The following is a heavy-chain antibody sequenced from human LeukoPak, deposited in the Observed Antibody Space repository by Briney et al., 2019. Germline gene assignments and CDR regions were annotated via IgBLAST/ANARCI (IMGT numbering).Heavy chain of an antibody. J-gene: IGHJ5*02. V-gene: IGHV4-61*02. Sequence: SETLSLTCTVSGGSISSGSYYWSWIRQPAGKGLEWIGRIYTSGSTNYNPSLKSRVTISVDTSKNQFSLNLSSVTAADTAVYYCARGGKGSNWFDPWGQGTLVTVSS. CDR1: GGSISSGSYY. CDR2: IYTSGST. CDR3: ARGGKGSNWFDP.